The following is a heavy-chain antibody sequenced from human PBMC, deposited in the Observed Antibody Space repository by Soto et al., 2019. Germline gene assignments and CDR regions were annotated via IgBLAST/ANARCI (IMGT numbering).Heavy chain of an antibody. D-gene: IGHD1-1*01. CDR1: GDTFTSYD. V-gene: IGHV1-8*01. CDR3: AKAGWLGWFDP. J-gene: IGHJ5*02. CDR2: MNPKNGNT. Sequence: QVQLVQSGAEVKKPGASVKVSCKASGDTFTSYDINWVRQATGQGLEWMGWMNPKNGNTGYAQKFQGRVTMTRNTSITTSYMELSSLRSEDTAVYYCAKAGWLGWFDPWGQGTLVTVSS.